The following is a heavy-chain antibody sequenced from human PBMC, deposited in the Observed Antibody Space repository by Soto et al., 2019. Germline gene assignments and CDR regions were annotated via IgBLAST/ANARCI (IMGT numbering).Heavy chain of an antibody. Sequence: QLQLQESGPGLVKPSETLSLTCAVSGGSISGSYYYWAWLRQSPGKGPEWIGSVFYTGLTSYNPSPESRVSVSVATAKRQFSLKLSAVTAADTAVYYCATSQKGYNWNYFDHWGQGALVTVSA. CDR2: VFYTGLT. CDR1: GGSISGSYYY. CDR3: ATSQKGYNWNYFDH. J-gene: IGHJ4*02. D-gene: IGHD1-20*01. V-gene: IGHV4-39*01.